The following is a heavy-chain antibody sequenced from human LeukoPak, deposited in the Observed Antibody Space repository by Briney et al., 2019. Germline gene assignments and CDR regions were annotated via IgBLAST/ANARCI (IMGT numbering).Heavy chain of an antibody. J-gene: IGHJ4*02. CDR3: ASAAYVWGSYRSPY. Sequence: PGGSLRLSCAASGFTFSSYSMNWVRQAPGKGLEWVSSISSSSSYIYYADSVKGQFTISRDNAKNSLYLQMNSLRAEDTAVYYCASAAYVWGSYRSPYWGQGTLVTVSS. CDR1: GFTFSSYS. CDR2: ISSSSSYI. D-gene: IGHD3-16*02. V-gene: IGHV3-21*01.